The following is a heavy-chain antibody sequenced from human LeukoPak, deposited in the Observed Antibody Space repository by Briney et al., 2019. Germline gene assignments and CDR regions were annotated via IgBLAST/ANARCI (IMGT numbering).Heavy chain of an antibody. CDR3: ATVEYYDSSGRDY. D-gene: IGHD3-22*01. CDR2: INPSGGST. V-gene: IGHV1-46*01. J-gene: IGHJ4*02. CDR1: GYTFTSYY. Sequence: GASVKVSCKAYGYTFTSYYMHWVRQAPGQGLEWMGIINPSGGSTSYAQKFQGRVTMTEDTSTDTAYMELSSLRSEDTAVYYCATVEYYDSSGRDYWGQGTLVTVSS.